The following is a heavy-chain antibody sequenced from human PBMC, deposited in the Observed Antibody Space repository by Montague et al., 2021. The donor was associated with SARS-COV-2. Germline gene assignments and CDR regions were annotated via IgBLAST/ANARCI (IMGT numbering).Heavy chain of an antibody. V-gene: IGHV4-61*02. CDR2: IYTSGST. J-gene: IGHJ5*02. Sequence: TLSLTCTVSGGSISSGSYYWSWIRQPAGKGLEWIGRIYTSGSTNYNSSLKSRVTISVDTSKNQFSLKLSSVTAADTAVYYCARERQYYDYVWGSYGFDPWGQGTLVTVSS. D-gene: IGHD3-16*01. CDR1: GGSISSGSYY. CDR3: ARERQYYDYVWGSYGFDP.